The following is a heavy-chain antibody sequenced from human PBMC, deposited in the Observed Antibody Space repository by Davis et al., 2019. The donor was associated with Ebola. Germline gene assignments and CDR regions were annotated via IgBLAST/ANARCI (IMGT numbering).Heavy chain of an antibody. CDR3: ARGGYYDSSGYSHDASDI. CDR1: GFTFSSYG. J-gene: IGHJ3*02. D-gene: IGHD3-22*01. Sequence: GESLKISCAASGFTFSSYGMHWVRQAPGKGLEWVAVISYDGSHKYSADSVRGRFTISRDNSKDTRYLQMNSLRAEDTAVYYCARGGYYDSSGYSHDASDIWGQGTMVTVSS. V-gene: IGHV3-30*03. CDR2: ISYDGSHK.